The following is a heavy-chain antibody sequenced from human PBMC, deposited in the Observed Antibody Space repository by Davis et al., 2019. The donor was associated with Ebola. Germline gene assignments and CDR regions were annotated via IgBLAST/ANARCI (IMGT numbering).Heavy chain of an antibody. CDR3: AKGFLEWKHDAFDI. D-gene: IGHD3-3*01. Sequence: GESLKISCAASGFTFSSYAMSWVRQAPGKGLEWVSAISGSGGSTYYADSVKGRFTISRDNSKNTLYLQMNSLRAEDTAVYYCAKGFLEWKHDAFDIWGQGTMVTVSS. CDR2: ISGSGGST. J-gene: IGHJ3*02. V-gene: IGHV3-23*01. CDR1: GFTFSSYA.